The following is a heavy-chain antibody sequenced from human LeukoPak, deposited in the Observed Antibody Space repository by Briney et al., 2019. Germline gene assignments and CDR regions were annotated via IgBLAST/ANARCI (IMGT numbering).Heavy chain of an antibody. Sequence: SETLSLTCAIYGGSFSGYYWSWIRQPPGKGLEWIGEINHSASTNYNPSLKSRVTISVDTSKNQFSLKLSSVTAADTAVYYCARHSSNWYYFDYWGQGTLVTVSS. CDR3: ARHSSNWYYFDY. CDR2: INHSAST. D-gene: IGHD6-13*01. V-gene: IGHV4-34*01. CDR1: GGSFSGYY. J-gene: IGHJ4*02.